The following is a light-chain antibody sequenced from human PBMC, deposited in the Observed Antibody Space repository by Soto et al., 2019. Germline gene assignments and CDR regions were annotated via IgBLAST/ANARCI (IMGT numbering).Light chain of an antibody. CDR2: GAS. J-gene: IGKJ1*01. CDR1: QSVKSNY. V-gene: IGKV3-20*01. Sequence: EIVLTQSPGTLSVSPGERATLSCRASQSVKSNYLAWYQQKVGQPPRLLIYGASRRATGIPDRFTGSGSGTDFTLTISRLGPEDFAVYYCLQYGTSPTWTFGQGTKVDIK. CDR3: LQYGTSPTWT.